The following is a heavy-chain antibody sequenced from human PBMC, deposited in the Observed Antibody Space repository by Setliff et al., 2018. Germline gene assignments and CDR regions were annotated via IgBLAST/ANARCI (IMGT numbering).Heavy chain of an antibody. CDR3: TTALRWESSGGVDS. CDR1: GFTFSKAW. CDR2: IKTESDGGTT. J-gene: IGHJ4*02. Sequence: GGSLRLSCAASGFTFSKAWMRWVRQAPGKGLEWVGRIKTESDGGTTDYAAPVKDRFTISRDDSRNTLYLQMSSLKTEDTGVYYCTTALRWESSGGVDSWGQGTLVTVSS. V-gene: IGHV3-15*01. D-gene: IGHD6-25*01.